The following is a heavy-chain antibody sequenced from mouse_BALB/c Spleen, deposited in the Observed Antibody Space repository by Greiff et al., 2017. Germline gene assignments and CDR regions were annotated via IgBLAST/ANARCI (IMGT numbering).Heavy chain of an antibody. V-gene: IGHV3-6*02. CDR3: ARGGGNLYAMDY. CDR1: GYSITSGYY. D-gene: IGHD2-1*01. Sequence: EVKLMESGPGLVKPSQSLSLTCSVTGYSITSGYYWNWIRQFPGNKLEWMGYISYDGSNNYNPSLKNRISITRDTSKNQFFLKLNSVTTEDTATYYCARGGGNLYAMDYWGQGTSVTVSS. J-gene: IGHJ4*01. CDR2: ISYDGSN.